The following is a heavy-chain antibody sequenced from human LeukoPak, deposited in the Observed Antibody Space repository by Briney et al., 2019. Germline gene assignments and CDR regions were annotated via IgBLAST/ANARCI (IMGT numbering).Heavy chain of an antibody. J-gene: IGHJ4*02. D-gene: IGHD1-26*01. V-gene: IGHV3-30-3*01. Sequence: GRSLRLSCAASGFTFSSYAMHWVRQAPGKGLEWVAVISYDGSNKYYADSVKGRFTISRDNSKNTLYLQMNSLRAEDTAVYYCARGSGGVGASLHYWGQGTLVTVSS. CDR1: GFTFSSYA. CDR2: ISYDGSNK. CDR3: ARGSGGVGASLHY.